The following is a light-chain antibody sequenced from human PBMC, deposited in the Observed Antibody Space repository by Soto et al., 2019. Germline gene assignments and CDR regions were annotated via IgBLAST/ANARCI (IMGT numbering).Light chain of an antibody. CDR1: SSDVGAYDF. V-gene: IGLV2-14*03. J-gene: IGLJ1*01. CDR2: EVS. CDR3: SSYTTSRTRV. Sequence: QSALAQPASGSGSPGQSITISCTGTSSDVGAYDFVSWYQQHPDKAPKLMIYEVSNRPSGVSYLFSGSKSVNTATLTISGLQAEDEADYSCSSYTTSRTRVFGTGTKVTVL.